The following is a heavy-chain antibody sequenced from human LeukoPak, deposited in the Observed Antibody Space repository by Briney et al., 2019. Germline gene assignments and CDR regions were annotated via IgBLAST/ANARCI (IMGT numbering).Heavy chain of an antibody. D-gene: IGHD7-27*01. CDR3: ARRPGDDAFDI. Sequence: ASETLSLTCTVSGGSISSYYWGWIRQPPGKGLEWIGSIYYSGSTYYNPSLKSRVTISVDTSKNQFSLKLSSVTAADTAVYYCARRPGDDAFDIWGQGTMVTVSS. J-gene: IGHJ3*02. CDR2: IYYSGST. CDR1: GGSISSYY. V-gene: IGHV4-39*01.